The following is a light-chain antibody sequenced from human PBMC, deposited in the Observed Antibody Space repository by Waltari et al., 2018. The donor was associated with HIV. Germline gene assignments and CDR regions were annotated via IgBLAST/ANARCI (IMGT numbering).Light chain of an antibody. Sequence: IVMTQSPDSLSVSLGGRATINCTSSQSVFYSSNNKDYLAWYQVRPGQPPNLLIYWASTRESGVPDRFSGSWSGTNFPLTITSLQAEDVATYYCHQYFNTPLTFGGGTTVEI. CDR3: HQYFNTPLT. V-gene: IGKV4-1*01. J-gene: IGKJ4*01. CDR2: WAS. CDR1: QSVFYSSNNKDY.